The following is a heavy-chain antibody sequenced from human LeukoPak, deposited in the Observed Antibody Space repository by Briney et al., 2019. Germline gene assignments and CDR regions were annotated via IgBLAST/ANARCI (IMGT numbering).Heavy chain of an antibody. V-gene: IGHV3-11*05. CDR1: GFTFSDYY. D-gene: IGHD3-22*01. CDR3: ARVVYYDSSGYQAYYFDY. Sequence: GGSLRLSCAASGFTFSDYYMSWIRQAPGKGLEWVSYISSSSSYTNYADSVNGRFTISRDNAKNSLYLQMNSLRAEDTAVYYCARVVYYDSSGYQAYYFDYWGQGSLVTVSS. CDR2: ISSSSSYT. J-gene: IGHJ4*02.